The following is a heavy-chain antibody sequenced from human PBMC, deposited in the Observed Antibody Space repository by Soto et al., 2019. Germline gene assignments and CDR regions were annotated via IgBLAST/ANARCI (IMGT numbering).Heavy chain of an antibody. CDR2: ISSDANTI. J-gene: IGHJ4*02. V-gene: IGHV3-11*01. D-gene: IGHD2-2*01. CDR1: GFTFSDYY. CDR3: AGGGRLSVVVGGSDY. Sequence: PGGSLRLSCAASGFTFSDYYMSWMRQAPGKGLEWVSYISSDANTIYYADSVKGRFTISRDNANNSLYLQMNSLRAEDTAVYYCAGGGRLSVVVGGSDYWGQGTLVTVAS.